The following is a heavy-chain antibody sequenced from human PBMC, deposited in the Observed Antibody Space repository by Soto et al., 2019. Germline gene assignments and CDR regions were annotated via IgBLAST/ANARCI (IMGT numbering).Heavy chain of an antibody. CDR2: MNPNSGNT. CDR3: ARGMYYYDSSRYYYNAY. CDR1: GYTFTSYD. D-gene: IGHD3-22*01. Sequence: GASVKVSCKASGYTFTSYDINWVRQATGQGLEWMGWMNPNSGNTGYAQKFQGRVTMTRNTSISTAYMELSSLRSEDTAVYYCARGMYYYDSSRYYYNAYWGQGTLVTVS. V-gene: IGHV1-8*01. J-gene: IGHJ4*02.